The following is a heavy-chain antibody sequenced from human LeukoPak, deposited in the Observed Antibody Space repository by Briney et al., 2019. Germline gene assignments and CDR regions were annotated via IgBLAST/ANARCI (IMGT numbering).Heavy chain of an antibody. D-gene: IGHD6-13*01. Sequence: SETLSLTCTVSGGSISSYYWSWIRQSPGKGLEWIGYIDYSGSAYYNPSFKSRVTISVDTAKSQFSLDLRSVTAADTAVYYCARGVYIAAAQYAYWGQGTLVTVSS. CDR3: ARGVYIAAAQYAY. CDR1: GGSISSYY. V-gene: IGHV4-59*08. J-gene: IGHJ4*02. CDR2: IDYSGSA.